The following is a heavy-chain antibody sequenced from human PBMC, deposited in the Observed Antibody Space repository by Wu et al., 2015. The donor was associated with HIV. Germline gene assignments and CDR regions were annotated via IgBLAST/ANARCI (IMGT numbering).Heavy chain of an antibody. J-gene: IGHJ4*02. D-gene: IGHD3-22*01. CDR1: GYTFMSYG. V-gene: IGHV1-18*01. Sequence: QLVQSGAEVEGTPWGLSEGPPDKASGYTFMSYGISWVRQAPGQGLDWMGWISAYNGNTNYAQKFQGRVTMTTDTSTSTAYMELRSLRSDDTAVYYCARDLAFLYYDSSGYSKFDYWGQGTLVTVSS. CDR2: ISAYNGNT. CDR3: ARDLAFLYYDSSGYSKFDY.